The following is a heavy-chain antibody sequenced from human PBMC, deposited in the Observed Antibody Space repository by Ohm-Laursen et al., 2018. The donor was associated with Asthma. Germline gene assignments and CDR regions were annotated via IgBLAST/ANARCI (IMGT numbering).Heavy chain of an antibody. V-gene: IGHV3-11*01. CDR1: GFTFSDYY. Sequence: SLRLSCSASGFTFSDYYMSFIRQAPGKGLEWVSYIGNSGSAIYYADSVKGRFTLSRDNAKNSLYLQMNSLRAEDTAVHCCASASGGYYIDYWGQGTLVTVSS. J-gene: IGHJ4*02. CDR3: ASASGGYYIDY. CDR2: IGNSGSAI. D-gene: IGHD1-26*01.